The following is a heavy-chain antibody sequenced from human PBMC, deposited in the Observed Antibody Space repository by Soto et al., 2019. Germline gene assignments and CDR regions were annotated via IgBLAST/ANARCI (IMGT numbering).Heavy chain of an antibody. Sequence: QVQLVQSGAEVKKPGASVKVSCKASGYTFTSYGISCVRQAPGQGLEWMGWISAYNGNKKYAQQLQGRVTMTTDTATSTDYMELRSLRSDDTAVYYCASDAAIGMNDYWGQGALVTVSS. V-gene: IGHV1-18*01. CDR3: ASDAAIGMNDY. D-gene: IGHD1-20*01. J-gene: IGHJ4*02. CDR1: GYTFTSYG. CDR2: ISAYNGNK.